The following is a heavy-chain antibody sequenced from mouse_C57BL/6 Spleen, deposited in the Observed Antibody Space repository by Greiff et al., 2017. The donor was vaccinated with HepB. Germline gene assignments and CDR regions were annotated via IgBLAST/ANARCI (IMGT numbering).Heavy chain of an antibody. CDR2: INPNNGGT. D-gene: IGHD1-1*01. CDR3: ARDTTVVANYYAMDY. CDR1: GYTFTDYY. J-gene: IGHJ4*01. Sequence: EVQLQQSGPELVKPGASVKISCKASGYTFTDYYMNWVKQSHGKSLEWIGDINPNNGGTSYNQKFKGKATLTVDKSSSTAYMELRSLTSEDSAVYYCARDTTVVANYYAMDYWGQGTSVTVSS. V-gene: IGHV1-26*01.